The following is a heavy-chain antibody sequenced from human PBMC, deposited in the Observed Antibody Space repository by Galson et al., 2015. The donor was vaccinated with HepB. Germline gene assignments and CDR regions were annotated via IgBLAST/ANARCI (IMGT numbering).Heavy chain of an antibody. CDR2: ISYDGSNK. D-gene: IGHD3-22*01. J-gene: IGHJ5*02. CDR1: GFTFSSYA. CDR3: ARVCSATNYYDSSALGGDFDP. V-gene: IGHV3-30*04. Sequence: SLRLSCAASGFTFSSYAMHWVRQAPGKGLEWVAVISYDGSNKYYADSVKGRFTISRDNSKNTLYLQMNSLRAEDTAVYYCARVCSATNYYDSSALGGDFDPWGQGTLVTVSS.